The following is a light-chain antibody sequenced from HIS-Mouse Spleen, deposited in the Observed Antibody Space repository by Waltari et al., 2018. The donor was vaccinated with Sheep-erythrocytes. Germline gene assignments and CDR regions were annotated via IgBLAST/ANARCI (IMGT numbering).Light chain of an antibody. Sequence: QSALTQPRSVSGSPGQSVTISCTGTSSDVGGYNYVSWYQQHPGKAPILMIYEVSKRPSGVPVRFSGSKSGNTASLTVSGLQAEDEADYYCSSYAGSNNWVFGGVTKLTVL. CDR2: EVS. CDR1: SSDVGGYNY. V-gene: IGLV2-8*01. CDR3: SSYAGSNNWV. J-gene: IGLJ3*02.